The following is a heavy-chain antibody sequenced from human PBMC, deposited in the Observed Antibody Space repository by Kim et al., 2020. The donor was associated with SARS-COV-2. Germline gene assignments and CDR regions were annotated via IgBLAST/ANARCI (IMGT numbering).Heavy chain of an antibody. Sequence: SVKVSCKASGGTFSSYAISWVRQAPGQGLEWMGGIIPIFGTANYAQKFQGRVTITADESTSTAYMELSSLRSEDTAVYYCARAGDYYDSSGRPFDYWGQGTLVTVSS. CDR2: IIPIFGTA. D-gene: IGHD3-22*01. J-gene: IGHJ4*02. CDR1: GGTFSSYA. CDR3: ARAGDYYDSSGRPFDY. V-gene: IGHV1-69*13.